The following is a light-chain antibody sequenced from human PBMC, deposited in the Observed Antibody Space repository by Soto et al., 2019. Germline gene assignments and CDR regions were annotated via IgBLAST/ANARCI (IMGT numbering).Light chain of an antibody. J-gene: IGLJ2*01. CDR3: SSYTTSSTVV. CDR1: SSDVGGYNY. Sequence: QSALTQPASVSGSPGQSITISCTGTSSDVGGYNYVSWYQQYPGKAPKLIIYEVISRPSGVANRFSGSKSGNTASLTISGLQADDEADYYCSSYTTSSTVVFGGGTK. CDR2: EVI. V-gene: IGLV2-14*01.